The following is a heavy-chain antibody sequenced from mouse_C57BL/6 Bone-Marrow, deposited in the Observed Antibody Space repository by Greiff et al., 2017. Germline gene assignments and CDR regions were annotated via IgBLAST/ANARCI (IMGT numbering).Heavy chain of an antibody. J-gene: IGHJ2*01. CDR3: ARVRPRRGYFDY. CDR1: GYTFTSYG. CDR2: IYPRSGNT. D-gene: IGHD1-2*01. Sequence: VQLQQSGAELARPGASVKLSCKASGYTFTSYGISWVKQRTGQGLELIGEIYPRSGNTYYNEKFKGKATLTADKSSSTAYMELRSLTSEDSAVYFCARVRPRRGYFDYWGQGTTLPVCS. V-gene: IGHV1-81*01.